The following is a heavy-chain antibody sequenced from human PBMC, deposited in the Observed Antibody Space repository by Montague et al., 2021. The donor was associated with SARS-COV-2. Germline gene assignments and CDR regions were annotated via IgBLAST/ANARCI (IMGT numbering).Heavy chain of an antibody. Sequence: PALVKHTQTLTLTCTFSGFSLTTSGVGVGWIRQPPGKALEWLALXYWDDDKRYSPSLKSRLTITKDTSKDQVVLTMTNMDPVDAATYYCARIRDNWNGDYYYGMDVWGQGTAVTVSS. V-gene: IGHV2-5*02. J-gene: IGHJ6*02. CDR1: GFSLTTSGVG. CDR2: XYWDDDK. D-gene: IGHD1-1*01. CDR3: ARIRDNWNGDYYYGMDV.